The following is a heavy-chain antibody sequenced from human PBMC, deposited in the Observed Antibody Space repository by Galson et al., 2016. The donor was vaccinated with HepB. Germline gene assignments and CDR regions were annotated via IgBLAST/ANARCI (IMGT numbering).Heavy chain of an antibody. CDR1: GFTFSSYS. CDR3: ARDVLRYFDWLLYGGSNYYYYGMDV. CDR2: ISSSSSYI. V-gene: IGHV3-21*01. J-gene: IGHJ6*02. Sequence: SLRLSCAASGFTFSSYSMNWVRQAPGKGLEWVSSISSSSSYIYYADSVKGRFTISRDNAKNSLYLQMNSLRAEDTAVYYCARDVLRYFDWLLYGGSNYYYYGMDVWGQGTTVTVSS. D-gene: IGHD3-9*01.